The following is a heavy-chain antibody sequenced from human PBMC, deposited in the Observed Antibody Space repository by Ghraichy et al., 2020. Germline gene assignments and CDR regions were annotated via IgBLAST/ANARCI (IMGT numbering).Heavy chain of an antibody. CDR3: ARRDYNNWFDP. Sequence: SETLSLTYTVSGDSISSSNNFWAWIRQPPGGGLEWIGTGYYTGSTYYNSSLRSRVTISVDTSKNQFSLVLTSVTAADTAMYFCARRDYNNWFDPWGQGTLVTVSS. CDR2: GYYTGST. J-gene: IGHJ5*02. V-gene: IGHV4-39*01. D-gene: IGHD4-11*01. CDR1: GDSISSSNNF.